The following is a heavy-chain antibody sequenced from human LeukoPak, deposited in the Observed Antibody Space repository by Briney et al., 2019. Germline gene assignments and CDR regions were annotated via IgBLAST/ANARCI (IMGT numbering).Heavy chain of an antibody. V-gene: IGHV3-53*01. D-gene: IGHD1-26*01. J-gene: IGHJ4*02. CDR2: IYSGGST. CDR3: VRDLGGRSGH. Sequence: GGSLRLSCAASGFTVSSNSMTWVRQAPGKGLEWVSLIYSGGSTYYADSVKGRFTISRDNSKNTLYLQMNSLRAEDTAVYYCVRDLGGRSGHWGQGTLVTVSS. CDR1: GFTVSSNS.